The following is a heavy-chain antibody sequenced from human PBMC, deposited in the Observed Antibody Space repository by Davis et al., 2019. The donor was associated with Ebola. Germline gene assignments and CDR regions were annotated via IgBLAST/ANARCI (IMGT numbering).Heavy chain of an antibody. V-gene: IGHV1-2*02. Sequence: ASVKVSCKASGYTFTGYYIHWLRQAPGQGLEWMGWINPNSGGTNYAQKFQGRVTMTRDTSISTAYMELSRLRSDDTAVYYCARSITIFGVVIAPFDPWGQGTLVTVSS. D-gene: IGHD3-3*01. CDR3: ARSITIFGVVIAPFDP. J-gene: IGHJ5*02. CDR1: GYTFTGYY. CDR2: INPNSGGT.